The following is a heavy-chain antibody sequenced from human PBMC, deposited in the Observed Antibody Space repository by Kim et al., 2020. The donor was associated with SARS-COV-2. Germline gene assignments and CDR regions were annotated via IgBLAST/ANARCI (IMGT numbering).Heavy chain of an antibody. CDR1: GGSISSSSYY. CDR3: ARRRVAAAGTAWNNWFDP. D-gene: IGHD6-13*01. Sequence: SETLSLTCTVSGGSISSSSYYWGWIRQPPGKGLEWIGSIYYSGSTYYNPSLKSRVTISVDTSKNQFSLKLSSVTAADTAVYYCARRRVAAAGTAWNNWFDPWGQGTLVTVSS. J-gene: IGHJ5*02. V-gene: IGHV4-39*01. CDR2: IYYSGST.